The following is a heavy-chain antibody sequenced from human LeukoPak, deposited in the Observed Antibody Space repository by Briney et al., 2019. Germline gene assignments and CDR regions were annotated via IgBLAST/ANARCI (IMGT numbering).Heavy chain of an antibody. D-gene: IGHD2-2*01. J-gene: IGHJ3*02. V-gene: IGHV4-4*07. CDR1: GGSISSYY. CDR3: ARDSAGYCSSTSCSVGAFDI. Sequence: SETLSLTCTVSGGSISSYYWSWIRQPAGKGLEWIGRIYTSGSTNYNPSLKSRVTMSVDTSKNQFSLKLSSVTAADTAVYYCARDSAGYCSSTSCSVGAFDIWGQGTMVTVSS. CDR2: IYTSGST.